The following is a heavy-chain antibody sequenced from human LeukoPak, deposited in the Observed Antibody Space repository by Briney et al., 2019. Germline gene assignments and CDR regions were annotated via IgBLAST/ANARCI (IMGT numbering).Heavy chain of an antibody. V-gene: IGHV3-30*18. CDR1: GFTFSSYG. CDR2: ISYDGSNK. J-gene: IGHJ4*02. Sequence: PGGCLRLSCAASGFTFSSYGMHWVRQAPGKGLVCVAVISYDGSNKYYADSVKGRFTISRDNSKNTLYLQMNSLRAEDTAVYYCAKEEYSSGWYYFDYWGQGTLVTVSS. CDR3: AKEEYSSGWYYFDY. D-gene: IGHD6-19*01.